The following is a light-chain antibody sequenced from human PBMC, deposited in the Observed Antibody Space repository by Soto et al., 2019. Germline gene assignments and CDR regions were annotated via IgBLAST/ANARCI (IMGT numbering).Light chain of an antibody. J-gene: IGKJ1*01. CDR3: QQYTNYPWT. Sequence: DIQMTQSPSTLSASVGDRVTVTCRASQSISSWLAWYQQKPGKAPKLLIFEASSLGRGVPSRFGGSGFDTEFTLTISSLQPDDFATYYCQQYTNYPWTFGQGTKVEI. CDR2: EAS. CDR1: QSISSW. V-gene: IGKV1-5*01.